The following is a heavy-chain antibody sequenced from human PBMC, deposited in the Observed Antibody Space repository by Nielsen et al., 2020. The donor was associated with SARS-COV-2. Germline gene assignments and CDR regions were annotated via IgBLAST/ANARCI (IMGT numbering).Heavy chain of an antibody. CDR2: ISYDGSNK. V-gene: IGHV3-30-3*01. J-gene: IGHJ4*02. CDR3: ARDSEDGYNSGQPDY. Sequence: GGSLRLYCAASGFTLNSYALHWVRQAPGKGLEWVAVISYDGSNKYYTHSVKGRFTISRDNSRNTLYLQMNSLRAEDTAVYYCARDSEDGYNSGQPDYWGQGTLVTVSS. D-gene: IGHD5-24*01. CDR1: GFTLNSYA.